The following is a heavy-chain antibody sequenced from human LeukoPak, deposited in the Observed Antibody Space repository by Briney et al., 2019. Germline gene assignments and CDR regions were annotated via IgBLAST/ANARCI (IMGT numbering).Heavy chain of an antibody. D-gene: IGHD1-26*01. CDR1: GYTFTGYY. CDR2: INPNSGGT. V-gene: IGHV1-2*06. J-gene: IGHJ3*02. Sequence: ASVKVSCKASGYTFTGYYMHWVRQAPGQGLEWMGRINPNSGGTNYAQKFQGRVTMTRDTSISTAYMELSRLRSDDTAVYYCARGNSGSYYGYAFDIWGQGTMVTVSS. CDR3: ARGNSGSYYGYAFDI.